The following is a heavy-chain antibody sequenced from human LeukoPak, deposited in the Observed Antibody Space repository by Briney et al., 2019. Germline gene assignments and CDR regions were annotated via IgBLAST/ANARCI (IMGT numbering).Heavy chain of an antibody. CDR1: GFTFDDYA. Sequence: GGSLRLSCAASGFTFDDYAMHWVRQAPGKGLEWVSLLSGDGGSTYYADSVKGRFTISRDNSKNSLYLQMNSLRTEDTALYYCAKDRGRRWLQFFDAFDIWGQGTMVTVSS. V-gene: IGHV3-43*02. CDR3: AKDRGRRWLQFFDAFDI. J-gene: IGHJ3*02. D-gene: IGHD5-24*01. CDR2: LSGDGGST.